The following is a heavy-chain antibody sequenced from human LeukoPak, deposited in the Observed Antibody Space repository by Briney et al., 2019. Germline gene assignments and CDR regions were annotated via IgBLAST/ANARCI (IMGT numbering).Heavy chain of an antibody. CDR2: IWYDGSNK. Sequence: PGRSLRLSCAASGFTFSSYGMLWVRQAPGKGLEWVAVIWYDGSNKYYADSVKGRFTISRDNSKNTLYLQMNSLRAEDTAVYYCARESQGDYDMLTGPFDYWGQGTLVTVSS. J-gene: IGHJ4*02. CDR3: ARESQGDYDMLTGPFDY. V-gene: IGHV3-33*01. CDR1: GFTFSSYG. D-gene: IGHD3-9*01.